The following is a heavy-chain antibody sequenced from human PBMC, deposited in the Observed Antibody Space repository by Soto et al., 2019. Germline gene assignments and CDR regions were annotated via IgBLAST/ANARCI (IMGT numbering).Heavy chain of an antibody. CDR1: GGSISSGGYY. V-gene: IGHV4-31*03. Sequence: SSETLSLTCTVSGGSISSGGYYWSWIRQHPGKGLEWIGYIYYSGSTYYNPSLKSRVTISVDTSKNQFSLKLSSVTAADTAVYYCARDSSGYRFDYWGQGTLVTVSS. J-gene: IGHJ4*02. CDR3: ARDSSGYRFDY. CDR2: IYYSGST. D-gene: IGHD3-22*01.